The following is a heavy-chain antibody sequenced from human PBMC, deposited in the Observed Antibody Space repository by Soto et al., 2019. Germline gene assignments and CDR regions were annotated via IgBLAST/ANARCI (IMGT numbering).Heavy chain of an antibody. D-gene: IGHD3-10*01. J-gene: IGHJ6*02. CDR3: TRAGSDPGNFYISNYYAMDV. Sequence: GGSLKLGCAACGDRVSSDYVIWVRQAPGKGLEWVSLIYSGGDTYYADSVKGRFTISRDISSNTIYLHMTSLRADDTAIYYCTRAGSDPGNFYISNYYAMDVWGRGTTVTVPS. CDR1: GDRVSSDY. CDR2: IYSGGDT. V-gene: IGHV3-53*01.